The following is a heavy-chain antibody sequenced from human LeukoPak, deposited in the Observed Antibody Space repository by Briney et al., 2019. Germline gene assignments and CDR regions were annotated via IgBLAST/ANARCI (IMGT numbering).Heavy chain of an antibody. Sequence: SETLSLTCTVSGGSISSYYWSWIRQPPGKGLEWIGYIYYSGSTNYNPSLKSRVTISVDTSKNQFSLKLSSVTAADTAVYYCARVCSCQRDDAFDTWGPGTMVTVSS. CDR2: IYYSGST. CDR1: GGSISSYY. D-gene: IGHD2-2*01. J-gene: IGHJ3*02. CDR3: ARVCSCQRDDAFDT. V-gene: IGHV4-59*01.